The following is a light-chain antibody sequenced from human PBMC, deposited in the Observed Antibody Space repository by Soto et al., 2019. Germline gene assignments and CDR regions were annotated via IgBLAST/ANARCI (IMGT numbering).Light chain of an antibody. Sequence: EIVLAQSPGTLSLSPGESATLSCRASQSVSSSFLAWYQQKAGQAPRRLIYGASRRATGIPDRFSGSGSGTDFTLTISRLEPEDCEVYYCQQYVSSPWAFGQGTKVEI. J-gene: IGKJ1*01. CDR3: QQYVSSPWA. CDR1: QSVSSSF. CDR2: GAS. V-gene: IGKV3-20*01.